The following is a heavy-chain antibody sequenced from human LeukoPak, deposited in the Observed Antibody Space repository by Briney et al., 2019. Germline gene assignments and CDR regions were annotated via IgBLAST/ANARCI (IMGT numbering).Heavy chain of an antibody. Sequence: QPGRSLRLSCAASGFTISNFPMHWVRQAPGKGLEWVAVISYDGSNKFYADSVKGRFTISRDNSKNTLSLQMDRLRAEDTAVYYCARDKADAYNTLDYWGQGTLVTVSS. CDR1: GFTISNFP. CDR3: ARDKADAYNTLDY. CDR2: ISYDGSNK. D-gene: IGHD5-24*01. V-gene: IGHV3-30*04. J-gene: IGHJ4*02.